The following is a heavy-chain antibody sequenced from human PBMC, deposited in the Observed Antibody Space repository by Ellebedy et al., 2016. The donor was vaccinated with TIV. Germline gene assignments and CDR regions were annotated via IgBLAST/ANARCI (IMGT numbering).Heavy chain of an antibody. CDR2: ISGYNGDT. CDR1: GYTFTQYG. J-gene: IGHJ5*02. CDR3: TRGFYEKFDP. V-gene: IGHV1-18*04. Sequence: ASVKVSCKASGYTFTQYGISWVRQAPGQGLEWMGWISGYNGDTNYAQKFQGRVTMTIETSTNTVYMELRNLSFDETAVYYCTRGFYEKFDPWGQGTPVTVS. D-gene: IGHD5/OR15-5a*01.